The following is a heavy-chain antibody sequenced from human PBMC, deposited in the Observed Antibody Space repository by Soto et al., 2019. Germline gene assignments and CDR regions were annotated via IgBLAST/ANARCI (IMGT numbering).Heavy chain of an antibody. J-gene: IGHJ6*02. V-gene: IGHV3-9*01. D-gene: IGHD3-16*01. CDR1: GFTFDDYA. Sequence: EMQLVESGGGLVQPGRSLRLSCAASGFTFDDYAMYWVRQGPGKGLEWVSGISWDSGRIGHADSVKGRFTISRDNAKRSLYMQMNSLRPEDTALYYCAKARLWGGDGYNSYYYNAMDVWGQGTTVTVSS. CDR3: AKARLWGGDGYNSYYYNAMDV. CDR2: ISWDSGRI.